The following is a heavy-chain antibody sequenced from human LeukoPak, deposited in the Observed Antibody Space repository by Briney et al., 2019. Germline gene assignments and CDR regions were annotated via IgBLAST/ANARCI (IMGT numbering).Heavy chain of an antibody. D-gene: IGHD5-18*01. CDR2: IYTSGST. Sequence: SETPSLTCTVSGGSVSSGSYYWSWIRQPAGKGLEWIGRIYTSGSTNYNPSLKSRVTMSVDTSKNQFSLKLSSVTAADTAVYYCARARGYSYGFYWYFDLWGRGTLVTVSS. CDR3: ARARGYSYGFYWYFDL. CDR1: GGSVSSGSYY. V-gene: IGHV4-61*02. J-gene: IGHJ2*01.